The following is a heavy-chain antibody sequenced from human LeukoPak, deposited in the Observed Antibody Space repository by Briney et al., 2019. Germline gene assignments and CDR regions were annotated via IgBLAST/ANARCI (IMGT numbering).Heavy chain of an antibody. J-gene: IGHJ4*02. V-gene: IGHV1-8*01. D-gene: IGHD2-2*01. CDR3: ARGLLYCSSTSCYAY. CDR1: GYTFTSYD. CDR2: MNPNSGNT. Sequence: ASVKVSCTASGYTFTSYDINWVRQAPGQGLEWMGWMNPNSGNTGYAQKFQGRVTMTRNTSISTAYTELSSLRSEDTAVYYCARGLLYCSSTSCYAYWGQGTLVTVSS.